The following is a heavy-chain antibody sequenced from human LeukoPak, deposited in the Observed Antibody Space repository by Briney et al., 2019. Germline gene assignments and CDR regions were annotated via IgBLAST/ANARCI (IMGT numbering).Heavy chain of an antibody. CDR2: IDYNGNT. CDR3: ARVFRGYCSGGSCYRNENWFDP. V-gene: IGHV4-59*11. D-gene: IGHD2-15*01. CDR1: GGSITSHY. Sequence: SETLSLTCTVSGGSITSHYWSWVRQPPGKGLEWIANIDYNGNTNYNPSLKSRVTISLDTSKKQVSLKLSSVTAADTAVYYCARVFRGYCSGGSCYRNENWFDPWGQGTLVTVSS. J-gene: IGHJ5*02.